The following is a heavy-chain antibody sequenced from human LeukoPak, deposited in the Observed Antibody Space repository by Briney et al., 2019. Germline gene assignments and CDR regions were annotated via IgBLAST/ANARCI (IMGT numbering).Heavy chain of an antibody. Sequence: GGSLRLSCAASGFTFSSYGMHWVRQAPGKGLEWVAFIRYDGSNKYYADSVKGRFTISRDNSKNTLYLQMNSLRAEDTAVYYCAKDWNSYYYDSSGYIFDYWGQGTLVTVSS. CDR1: GFTFSSYG. V-gene: IGHV3-30*02. CDR2: IRYDGSNK. D-gene: IGHD3-22*01. CDR3: AKDWNSYYYDSSGYIFDY. J-gene: IGHJ4*02.